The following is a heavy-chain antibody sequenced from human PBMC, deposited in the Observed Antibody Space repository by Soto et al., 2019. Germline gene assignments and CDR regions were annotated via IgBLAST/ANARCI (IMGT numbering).Heavy chain of an antibody. V-gene: IGHV1-69*13. J-gene: IGHJ4*02. D-gene: IGHD3-3*01. Sequence: SVKVSCKASGGTFSSYAISWVRQAPGQGLEWMGGIIPIFGTANYAQKFQGRVTITADESTSTAYMELSSLRSEDTAVYYCAGRKGLRFLEWLFYFDYWGQGTLVTVSS. CDR3: AGRKGLRFLEWLFYFDY. CDR1: GGTFSSYA. CDR2: IIPIFGTA.